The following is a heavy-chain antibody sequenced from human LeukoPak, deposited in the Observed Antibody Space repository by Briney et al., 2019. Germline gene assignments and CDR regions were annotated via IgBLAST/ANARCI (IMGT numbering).Heavy chain of an antibody. J-gene: IGHJ6*02. CDR2: ISSSSRNI. D-gene: IGHD3-10*01. CDR3: ARSGSMVRGGYGMDV. CDR1: GFTFSSYS. V-gene: IGHV3-48*02. Sequence: PGGSLRLSCAASGFTFSSYSMNWVRQAPGKGLEWVSYISSSSRNIYYADSVKGRFTISRDNAKKSLYLQMNSLRDEDTAVYYCARSGSMVRGGYGMDVWAKGPRSPSP.